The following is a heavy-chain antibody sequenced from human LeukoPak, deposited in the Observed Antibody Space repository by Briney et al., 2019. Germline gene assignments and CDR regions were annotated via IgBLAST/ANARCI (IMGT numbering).Heavy chain of an antibody. CDR3: AKSPGGDGYNYLLGY. CDR2: IQYDGSNK. CDR1: GFTFSSYG. D-gene: IGHD5-24*01. J-gene: IGHJ4*02. Sequence: GGSLRLSCAASGFTFSSYGMHWVRQAPGKGLEWVAFIQYDGSNKYYADSVKGRFTISRDNSKNTLYLQMNSLRAEDTAVYYCAKSPGGDGYNYLLGYWGQGTLVTVSS. V-gene: IGHV3-30*02.